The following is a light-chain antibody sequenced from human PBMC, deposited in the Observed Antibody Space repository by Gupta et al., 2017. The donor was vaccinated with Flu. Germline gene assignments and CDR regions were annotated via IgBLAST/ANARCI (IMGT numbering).Light chain of an antibody. CDR2: GAS. V-gene: IGKV3-15*01. Sequence: VTHSPDTLSVSPGETATLSCRASQNVNSDVAWYQQKPGQAPRLLIYGASTRATGVPSSIRGSGSGTEFTLTISSLQSEDSAVYFCHQYNTWPGTFGQGTKVEIK. J-gene: IGKJ1*01. CDR1: QNVNSD. CDR3: HQYNTWPGT.